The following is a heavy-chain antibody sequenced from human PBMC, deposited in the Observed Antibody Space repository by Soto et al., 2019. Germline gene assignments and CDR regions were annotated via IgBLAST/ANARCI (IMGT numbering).Heavy chain of an antibody. CDR1: GGSFSAYH. CDR3: ARGECSSNYCFTRWALDI. CDR2: ISHSGST. V-gene: IGHV4-34*01. J-gene: IGHJ3*02. Sequence: QVQLQQWGAGLLKPSETLSLTCAVSGGSFSAYHWTWIRQTPGKGLEWIGEISHSGSTNYKPSLKSRVTMSADPSKKQCSLNLTSMPVADSGVYYCARGECSSNYCFTRWALDIWGQGTVVTVSS. D-gene: IGHD2-2*01.